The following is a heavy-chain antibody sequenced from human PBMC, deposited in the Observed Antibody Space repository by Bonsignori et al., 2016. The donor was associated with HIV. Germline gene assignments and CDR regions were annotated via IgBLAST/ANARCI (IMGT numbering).Heavy chain of an antibody. D-gene: IGHD3-22*01. CDR2: IIPIPGIA. J-gene: IGHJ4*02. CDR3: ARAYYDSSGYYYVLDY. V-gene: IGHV1-69*10. Sequence: WVRQAPGQGLEWMGGIIPIPGIANYAQKFQGRVTITADKSTSTAYMELSSLRSEDTAVYYCARAYYDSSGYYYVLDYWGQGTLVTVSS.